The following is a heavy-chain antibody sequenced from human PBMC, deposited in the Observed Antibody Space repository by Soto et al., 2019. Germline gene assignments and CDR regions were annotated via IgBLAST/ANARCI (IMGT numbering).Heavy chain of an antibody. CDR1: GDSVFSDSVA. CDR3: AEGYSYGFRY. J-gene: IGHJ4*02. CDR2: TYYRSKWYN. D-gene: IGHD5-18*01. V-gene: IGHV6-1*01. Sequence: QIQLQQSGPGLLKPSQTLSLTCDISGDSVFSDSVAWNWIRQSPSRGLEWLGRTYYRSKWYNDYAVSVKSRIIINPYISTNQFSLQLDSVTPEDTAVYYCAEGYSYGFRYWGQGTLVTVSS.